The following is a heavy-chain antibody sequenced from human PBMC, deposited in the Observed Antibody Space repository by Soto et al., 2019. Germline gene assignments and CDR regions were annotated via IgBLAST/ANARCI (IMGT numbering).Heavy chain of an antibody. V-gene: IGHV1-3*01. CDR1: RYTFTRYT. J-gene: IGHJ5*02. Sequence: VASVKVSCKASRYTFTRYTMNWVRQAPGQRLEWMGWINPDNGNTKSSQKFQDRVIITRDTSASTAYMDLSSLRSEDTAVYYCARGIATGQLDPWGQGTLVTVSS. CDR3: ARGIATGQLDP. CDR2: INPDNGNT. D-gene: IGHD2-15*01.